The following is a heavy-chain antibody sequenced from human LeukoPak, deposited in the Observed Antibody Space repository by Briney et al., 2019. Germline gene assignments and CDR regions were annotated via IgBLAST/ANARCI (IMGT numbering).Heavy chain of an antibody. CDR3: ARGEGPKSYFDY. V-gene: IGHV4-34*01. CDR1: GGSFSGYY. J-gene: IGHJ4*02. Sequence: SETLSLTCAVYGGSFSGYYWSWIRQPPGKGLEWIGEINHSGRTNYNPSLKSRVTISVDTSKNQFSLKLSSVTAADTAVYYCARGEGPKSYFDYWGQGTLVTVSS. CDR2: INHSGRT.